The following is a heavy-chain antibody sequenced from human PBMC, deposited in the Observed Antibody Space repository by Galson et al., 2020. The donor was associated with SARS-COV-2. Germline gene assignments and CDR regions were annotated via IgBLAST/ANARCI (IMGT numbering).Heavy chain of an antibody. CDR1: GASITSSYW. D-gene: IGHD4-17*01. Sequence: SETLSLTCAVSGASITSSYWWSWVRQAPGKGQEWIGEIFNTGSTNYNPSLMSRLTISVDKSSNHFSMRLTAVTAADTAVYFCASYGDYDFNYNAMDVWGQGTTVIVSS. J-gene: IGHJ6*02. CDR3: ASYGDYDFNYNAMDV. CDR2: IFNTGST. V-gene: IGHV4-4*02.